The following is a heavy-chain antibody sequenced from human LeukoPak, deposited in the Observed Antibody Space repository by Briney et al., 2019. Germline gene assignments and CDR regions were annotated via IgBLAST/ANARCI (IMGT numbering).Heavy chain of an antibody. CDR2: ISSSSSHI. Sequence: PGGSLRLSCAASGFAFNFYILTWVRQAPGKGLEWVSSISSSSSHIYYADSVRGRFTISRDNAKNSLYLQMNSLRGEDTALYYCARAGDYGDYGMDVWGQGTTVTVS. CDR1: GFAFNFYI. V-gene: IGHV3-21*01. D-gene: IGHD4-17*01. CDR3: ARAGDYGDYGMDV. J-gene: IGHJ6*02.